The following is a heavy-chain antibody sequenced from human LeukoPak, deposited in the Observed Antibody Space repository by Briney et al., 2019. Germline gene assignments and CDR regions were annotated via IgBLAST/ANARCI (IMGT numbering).Heavy chain of an antibody. D-gene: IGHD2-15*01. J-gene: IGHJ6*02. CDR2: ISYDGSDE. CDR1: GFTFSSYA. CDR3: ARPFLGYCSGGSHPGPGDCTSDDYGMDV. Sequence: PGGSLRLSCAASGFTFSSYAMHWVRQAPGKGLEWVAIISYDGSDEYYVDSVKGRFTISRDNSKNTLNLQMNSLRAEDTAVYYCARPFLGYCSGGSHPGPGDCTSDDYGMDVWGQGTTVTVSS. V-gene: IGHV3-30-3*01.